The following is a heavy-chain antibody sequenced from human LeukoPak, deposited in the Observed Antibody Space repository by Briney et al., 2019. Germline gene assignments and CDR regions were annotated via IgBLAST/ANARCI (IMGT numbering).Heavy chain of an antibody. CDR2: MNPNSRNT. CDR1: GYTFTSYE. V-gene: IGHV1-8*01. J-gene: IGHJ6*03. Sequence: ASVKVSCKASGYTFTSYEINWVRQATGQGLEWMGWMNPNSRNTGYAQKFQGRVTMTRNTSISTAYMELSSLRSEDTAVYYCARGTRYFDWLLRNYYYYYYMDVWGKGTTVTVSS. D-gene: IGHD3-9*01. CDR3: ARGTRYFDWLLRNYYYYYYMDV.